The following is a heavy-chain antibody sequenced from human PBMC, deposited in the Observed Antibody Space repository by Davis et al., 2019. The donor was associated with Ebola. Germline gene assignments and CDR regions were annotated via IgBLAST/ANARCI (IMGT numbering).Heavy chain of an antibody. CDR3: TLASGYVDY. CDR1: GFTFSSYA. CDR2: FRSKANSYAT. J-gene: IGHJ4*02. V-gene: IGHV3-73*01. Sequence: GESLKISCAASGFTFSSYAMSWVRQASGNGLEWVGRFRSKANSYATAYAASVKGRFTISRDDSKNTAYLQMNSLKTEDTAVYYCTLASGYVDYWGQGTLVTVSS. D-gene: IGHD1-26*01.